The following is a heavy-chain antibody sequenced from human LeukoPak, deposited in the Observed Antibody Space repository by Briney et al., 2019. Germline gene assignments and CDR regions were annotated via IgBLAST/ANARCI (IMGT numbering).Heavy chain of an antibody. CDR3: ARTTMTASSRWLDFDD. CDR2: INPNSGVT. V-gene: IGHV1-2*02. D-gene: IGHD6-19*01. J-gene: IGHJ4*02. CDR1: GYTFVGYY. Sequence: ASVKDSCKAFGYTFVGYYLHWVRQVPGQGLEWMGWINPNSGVTSYAQRFQGRVRMTRDTSISTAYMEVNSLRSDETAVYYCARTTMTASSRWLDFDDWGQGTLVTVSS.